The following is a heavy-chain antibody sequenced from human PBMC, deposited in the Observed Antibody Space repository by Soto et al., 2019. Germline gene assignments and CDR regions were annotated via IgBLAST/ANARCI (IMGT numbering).Heavy chain of an antibody. CDR2: ISSTTNYI. Sequence: GGSLRVSCAASGFTFTRYSMNWGRQAPGKGLEWVSSISSTTNYIYYGDSMKGRFTTSRDNAKNSLYLEMNSLSAEDTAVYYCESDLIVGHAQYFQHFGQATLATVPS. V-gene: IGHV3-21*06. D-gene: IGHD1-26*01. J-gene: IGHJ1*01. CDR1: GFTFTRYS. CDR3: ESDLIVGHAQYFQH.